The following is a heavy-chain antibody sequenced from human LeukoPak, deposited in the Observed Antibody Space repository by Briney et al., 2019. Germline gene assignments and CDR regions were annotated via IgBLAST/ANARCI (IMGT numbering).Heavy chain of an antibody. J-gene: IGHJ4*02. D-gene: IGHD3-22*01. Sequence: GGSLRLSCAASGFTFSSSAMSWVRQAPGKGLEWVSAISGSGGSTYYADSVKGRFTISRDNSKNTLYLQMNSLRAEDTAVYYCAKGIVVVITTGYFDYWGQGTLVTVSS. CDR2: ISGSGGST. V-gene: IGHV3-23*01. CDR3: AKGIVVVITTGYFDY. CDR1: GFTFSSSA.